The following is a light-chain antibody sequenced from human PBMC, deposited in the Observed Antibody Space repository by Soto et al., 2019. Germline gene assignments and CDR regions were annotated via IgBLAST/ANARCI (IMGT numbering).Light chain of an antibody. CDR2: GAS. V-gene: IGKV3-20*01. Sequence: EIVLTQSPGTLSLSPGERATLSCGASQSVTSNYLAWYQQKPGQAPRLLIFGASTRATGIPDRFSGSGSGTDFTLTISRLEPEDVAVYYCQHYYTSYTTFGQGTKVEIK. J-gene: IGKJ1*01. CDR1: QSVTSNY. CDR3: QHYYTSYTT.